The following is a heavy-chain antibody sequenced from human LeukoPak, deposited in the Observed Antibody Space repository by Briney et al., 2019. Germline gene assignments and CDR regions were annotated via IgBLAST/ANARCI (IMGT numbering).Heavy chain of an antibody. CDR2: ISYDVNIK. D-gene: IGHD3-16*01. Sequence: GGSLRLSCAASGFRLSNHAMHWVRQAPGKGLEWVAMISYDVNIKYYGDSVKGRFAVSRDNSKNTLSLQMNSLRPEDTALYYCARDISGGGLDYWGQGTLVTVST. V-gene: IGHV3-30*09. J-gene: IGHJ4*02. CDR1: GFRLSNHA. CDR3: ARDISGGGLDY.